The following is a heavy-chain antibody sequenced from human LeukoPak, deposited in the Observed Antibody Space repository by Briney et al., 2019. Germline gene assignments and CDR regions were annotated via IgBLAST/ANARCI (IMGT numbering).Heavy chain of an antibody. V-gene: IGHV3-33*01. D-gene: IGHD6-19*01. CDR3: AREQVDGPLGY. J-gene: IGHJ4*02. Sequence: RGSLRLSCAASGFTFSSYGMHWVRQAPGKGLEWVAVIWYDGSNKYYADSVKGRFTISRDNSKNTLYLQMNSLRAEDTAVYYCAREQVDGPLGYWGQGTLVTVSS. CDR2: IWYDGSNK. CDR1: GFTFSSYG.